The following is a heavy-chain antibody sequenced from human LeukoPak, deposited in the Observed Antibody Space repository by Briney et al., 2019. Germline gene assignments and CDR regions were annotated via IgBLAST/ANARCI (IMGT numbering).Heavy chain of an antibody. J-gene: IGHJ3*02. CDR2: IYYSGST. CDR1: GGSISSYY. CDR3: ARVEQQLVWGWDDAFDI. Sequence: SETLSLTCTVSGGSISSYYWSWIRQPPGKGLEWIGYIYYSGSTNYNPSLKSRVTISVDTSKNQFSLKLSSVTAADTAVYYCARVEQQLVWGWDDAFDIWGQGTMVTVSS. V-gene: IGHV4-59*01. D-gene: IGHD6-13*01.